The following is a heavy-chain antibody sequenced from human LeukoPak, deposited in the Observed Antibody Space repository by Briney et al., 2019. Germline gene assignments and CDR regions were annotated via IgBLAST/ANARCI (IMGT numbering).Heavy chain of an antibody. CDR1: GFTFSRYS. D-gene: IGHD1-14*01. Sequence: KTGGSLRLSCAASGFTFSRYSLNWVRQAPGKGLEWVSSITTSSSYIYYADSVKGRFTISRDNARNSLYLHMNSLRAEDTAVYYCARANPRDYWGQGTLVTVSS. V-gene: IGHV3-21*01. CDR3: ARANPRDY. J-gene: IGHJ4*02. CDR2: ITTSSSYI.